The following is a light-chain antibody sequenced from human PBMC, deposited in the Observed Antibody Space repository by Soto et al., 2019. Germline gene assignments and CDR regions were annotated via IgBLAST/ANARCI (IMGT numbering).Light chain of an antibody. Sequence: EIVFTQSPGTLSLSPGEGASLSCRASQSVSSGDFAWYRQKPGQSPGLIIYGASKRETGPPDRFIGSGAGTEFTLTISRLEPEDFEVDDCQQYNNWTRTFGQGTKVDIK. CDR1: QSVSSGD. J-gene: IGKJ1*01. CDR2: GAS. CDR3: QQYNNWTRT. V-gene: IGKV3-20*01.